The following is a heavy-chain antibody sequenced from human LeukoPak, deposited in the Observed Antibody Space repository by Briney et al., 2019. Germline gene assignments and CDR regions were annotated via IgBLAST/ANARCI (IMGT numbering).Heavy chain of an antibody. CDR3: ARELRTMVRGVISY. J-gene: IGHJ4*02. D-gene: IGHD3-10*01. Sequence: ASVKVSCKASGYTFTSYAMHWVRQAPGQRLEWMGWINAGNGNTKYSQEFQGRVTITRDTSASTAYMELSRLRSDDTAVYYCARELRTMVRGVISYWGQGTLVTVSS. V-gene: IGHV1-3*01. CDR1: GYTFTSYA. CDR2: INAGNGNT.